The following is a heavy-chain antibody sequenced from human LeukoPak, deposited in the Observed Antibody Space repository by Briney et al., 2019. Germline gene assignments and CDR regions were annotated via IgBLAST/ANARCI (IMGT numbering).Heavy chain of an antibody. D-gene: IGHD3-3*01. CDR3: ARGRDVLRFLEWLTPLYGMDV. Sequence: SEPLSLTCAVYGGSFSGYYWSWIRQPPGKGLEWIGEINHSGSTNYNPSLKSRVTISVDTSKNQFSLKLSSVTAADTAVYYCARGRDVLRFLEWLTPLYGMDVWGQGTTVTVSS. V-gene: IGHV4-34*01. CDR1: GGSFSGYY. J-gene: IGHJ6*02. CDR2: INHSGST.